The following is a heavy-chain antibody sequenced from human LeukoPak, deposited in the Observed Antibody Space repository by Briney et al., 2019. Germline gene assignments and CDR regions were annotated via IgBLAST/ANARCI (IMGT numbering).Heavy chain of an antibody. J-gene: IGHJ6*02. Sequence: GGSLRLSCAASGFIFSKYSMHWVRQAPGKGLEWVSYISSSSDTIYYADSVKGRFTISRDNAKNSLYLQMNSLRDEDTAVYYCARDSTPDYYYGMDVWGQGTTVTVSS. V-gene: IGHV3-48*02. CDR2: ISSSSDTI. CDR3: ARDSTPDYYYGMDV. CDR1: GFIFSKYS.